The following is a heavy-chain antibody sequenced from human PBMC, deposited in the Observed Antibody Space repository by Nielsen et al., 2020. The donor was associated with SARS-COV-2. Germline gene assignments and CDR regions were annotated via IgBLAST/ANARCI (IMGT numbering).Heavy chain of an antibody. D-gene: IGHD2-21*02. CDR1: GGSFSDSY. J-gene: IGHJ4*02. CDR2: ISHGGST. V-gene: IGHV4-34*01. CDR3: ARHVDMTAMDYY. Sequence: SETLSLTCAVYGGSFSDSYWTWIRQPPGKGLEWIGEISHGGSTGYNPSLTSRVTISVDASKNQFSLRLSSVTASDTAVYYCARHVDMTAMDYYWGQGTLVTVSS.